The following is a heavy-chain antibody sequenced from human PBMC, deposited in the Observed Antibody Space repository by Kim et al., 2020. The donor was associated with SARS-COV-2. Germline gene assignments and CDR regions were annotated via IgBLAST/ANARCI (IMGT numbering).Heavy chain of an antibody. Sequence: ASVKVSCKASGYTFTGYYMHWVRQAPGQGLEWMGRINPNSGGTNYAQKFQGRVTMTRDTSISTAYMELSRLRSDDTAVYYCARDIIGLSSSSAPWYFDYWGQGTLVTVSS. V-gene: IGHV1-2*06. CDR1: GYTFTGYY. CDR2: INPNSGGT. J-gene: IGHJ4*02. D-gene: IGHD6-6*01. CDR3: ARDIIGLSSSSAPWYFDY.